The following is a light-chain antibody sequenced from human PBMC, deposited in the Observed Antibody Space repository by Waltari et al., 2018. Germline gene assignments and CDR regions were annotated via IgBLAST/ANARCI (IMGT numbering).Light chain of an antibody. J-gene: IGKJ1*01. V-gene: IGKV4-1*01. CDR3: QQYYSTPPT. CDR1: QNILYSSNNKYY. CDR2: WAS. Sequence: DIVMTQSPDSLAVSLGERATINCKSSQNILYSSNNKYYLAWYQQKSGKPPKLLIYWASTRASGVPDRFSGSGSGTDFTLTISSLQAEDVAVYYCQQYYSTPPTFGQGTKVEIK.